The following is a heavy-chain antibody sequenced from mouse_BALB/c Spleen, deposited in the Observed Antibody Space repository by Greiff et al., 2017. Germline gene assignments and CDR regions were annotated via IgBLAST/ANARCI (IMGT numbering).Heavy chain of an antibody. V-gene: IGHV5-6-4*01. CDR1: GFTFISFP. Sequence: DVKLVESGGGLLRPGGSRKLSGEASGFTFISFPLSWVRQTPGKRLEWVATISSGGSYTYYPESVKGRFTISRDNAKNTLYLQMSSLKSEDTAMYYCTREGLDGNFDYWGQGTTLTVSS. CDR3: TREGLDGNFDY. D-gene: IGHD2-1*01. CDR2: ISSGGSYT. J-gene: IGHJ2*01.